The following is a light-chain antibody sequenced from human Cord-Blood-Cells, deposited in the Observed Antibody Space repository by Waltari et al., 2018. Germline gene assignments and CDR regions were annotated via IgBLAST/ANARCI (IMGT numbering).Light chain of an antibody. Sequence: DILITQSPSPLSASVGDRVTITCQASQDISNYLNWYQQKPGKAPKLLIYDASNLETGVPSRFSGSGSGTDFTFTISSLQPEDIATYYCQQYDNLPYTFGQGTKLEIK. J-gene: IGKJ2*01. CDR1: QDISNY. CDR2: DAS. V-gene: IGKV1-33*01. CDR3: QQYDNLPYT.